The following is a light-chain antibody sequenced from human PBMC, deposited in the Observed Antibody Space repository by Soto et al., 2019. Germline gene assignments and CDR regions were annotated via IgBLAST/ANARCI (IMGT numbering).Light chain of an antibody. CDR2: TSS. J-gene: IGKJ5*01. CDR1: QNIYNY. Sequence: DIQMSQSPSSLSASIGDRVTITCRASQNIYNYLNWYQQKPGEAPKLLIFTSSSLLSGVPSRFRGSGSGTDFHLTITTLQPEDFATSYCPPSFSPLPIPFGHGTRLE. CDR3: PPSFSPLPIP. V-gene: IGKV1-39*01.